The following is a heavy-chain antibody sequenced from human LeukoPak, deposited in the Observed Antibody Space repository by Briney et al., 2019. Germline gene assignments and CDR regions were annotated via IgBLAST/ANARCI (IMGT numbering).Heavy chain of an antibody. CDR1: GYSVSSGYY. CDR2: IYHSGST. Sequence: SETLSLTCTVSGYSVSSGYYWGWIRQPPGRGLEWIGIIYHSGSTYYNPSLKSRVTISVDTSKNQFSLKLSSVTAADTAVYYCAMRRGYSGYDASFFDYWGQGTLVTVSS. J-gene: IGHJ4*02. V-gene: IGHV4-38-2*02. CDR3: AMRRGYSGYDASFFDY. D-gene: IGHD5-12*01.